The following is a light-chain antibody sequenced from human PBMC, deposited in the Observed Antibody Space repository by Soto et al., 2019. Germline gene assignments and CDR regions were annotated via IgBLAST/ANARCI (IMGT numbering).Light chain of an antibody. V-gene: IGKV3D-15*01. CDR1: QSVSSN. Sequence: EIVMTQSPATLSVPPGERATLSCRASQSVSSNLAWYQQKPGQAPRLLIYDASNRATGIPARFSGSGSGTDFTLTISSLEPEDFAVYYCQQRNTFGQGTRLEIK. J-gene: IGKJ5*01. CDR3: QQRNT. CDR2: DAS.